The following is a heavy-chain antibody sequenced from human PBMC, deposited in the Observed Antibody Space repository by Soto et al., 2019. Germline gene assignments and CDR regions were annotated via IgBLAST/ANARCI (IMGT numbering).Heavy chain of an antibody. CDR1: GGTFSSYA. CDR3: ARDYRGRSNPDYYYYGMDV. CDR2: IIPIFGTA. D-gene: IGHD5-12*01. Sequence: QVQLVQSGAEVKKPGSSVKVSCKASGGTFSSYAISWVRQAPGQGLEWMGGIIPIFGTANYAQKFQGRVTITADESTSTAYMELSSLRSEDTAVYYCARDYRGRSNPDYYYYGMDVWGQGTTVTVSS. J-gene: IGHJ6*02. V-gene: IGHV1-69*01.